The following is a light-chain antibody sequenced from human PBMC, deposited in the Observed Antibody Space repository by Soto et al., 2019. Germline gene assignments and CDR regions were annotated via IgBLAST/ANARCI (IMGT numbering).Light chain of an antibody. CDR3: MQALQTPIT. CDR1: RSLLHSNGYKY. Sequence: DIMVTQSPLSLPVTPGEPASISCRSSRSLLHSNGYKYLDWYLQKPGQSPQLLIYLGSNRASGVPDRFSGSGSGTDFTLKISRVEAEDVGFYYCMQALQTPITFGQGTRLEIK. CDR2: LGS. V-gene: IGKV2-28*01. J-gene: IGKJ5*01.